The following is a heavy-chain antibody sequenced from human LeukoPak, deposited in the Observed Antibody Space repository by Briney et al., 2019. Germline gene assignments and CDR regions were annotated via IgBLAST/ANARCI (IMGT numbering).Heavy chain of an antibody. CDR2: INHSGST. D-gene: IGHD4/OR15-4a*01. Sequence: SETLSLTCAVYGGSFSGYYRSWIRQPPGKGLEWIGEINHSGSTNYNPSLKSRVTISVDTYKNQFSLKLSSVTAADTAVYYCARGAGALTLDCFDYWGQGTLVTVSS. CDR1: GGSFSGYY. V-gene: IGHV4-34*01. CDR3: ARGAGALTLDCFDY. J-gene: IGHJ4*02.